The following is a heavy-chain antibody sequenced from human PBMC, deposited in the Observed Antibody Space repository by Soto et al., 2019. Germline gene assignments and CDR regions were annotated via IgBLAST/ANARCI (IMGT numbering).Heavy chain of an antibody. CDR2: IYHSGST. J-gene: IGHJ4*02. CDR1: GCSISSGGYS. Sequence: SETLSLTCAVSGCSISSGGYSCNWIRQPPGKGLEWIGYIYHSGSTYYNPSLKSRVTISVDRSKNQFSLKLSSVTAADTAVYYCARGMTTVTTFDYWGQGTLVTVSS. CDR3: ARGMTTVTTFDY. D-gene: IGHD4-17*01. V-gene: IGHV4-30-2*01.